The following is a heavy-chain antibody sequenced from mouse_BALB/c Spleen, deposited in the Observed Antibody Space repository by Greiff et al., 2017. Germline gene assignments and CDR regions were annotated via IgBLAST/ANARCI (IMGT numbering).Heavy chain of an antibody. CDR1: GFTFSSFG. J-gene: IGHJ2*01. CDR2: ISSGSSTI. V-gene: IGHV5-17*02. CDR3: ARGLGRGGYYFDY. D-gene: IGHD4-1*01. Sequence: EGKLVESGGGLVQPGGSRKLSCAASGFTFSSFGMHWVRQAPEKGLEWVAYISSGSSTIYYADTVKGRFTISRDNPKNTLFLQMTSLRSEDTAMYYCARGLGRGGYYFDYWGQGTTLTVSS.